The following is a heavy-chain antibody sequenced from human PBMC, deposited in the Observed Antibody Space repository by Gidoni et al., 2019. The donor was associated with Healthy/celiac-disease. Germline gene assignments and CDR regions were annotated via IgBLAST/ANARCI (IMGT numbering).Heavy chain of an antibody. CDR1: GFTFSSYA. J-gene: IGHJ4*02. V-gene: IGHV3-23*01. Sequence: EVQLLESGGGLVQPGGSLRLSCAASGFTFSSYAMSWVRQAPGQGLEWVAAISGSGGSTYYADSVKGRFTISRDNSKNTLYLQMNSLRAEDTAVYYCAKDHSSDYYDSSGDYWGQGTLVTVSS. CDR3: AKDHSSDYYDSSGDY. D-gene: IGHD3-22*01. CDR2: ISGSGGST.